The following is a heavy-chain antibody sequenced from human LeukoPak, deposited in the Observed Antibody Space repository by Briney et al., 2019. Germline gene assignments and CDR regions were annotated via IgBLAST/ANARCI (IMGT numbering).Heavy chain of an antibody. Sequence: SETQSLTCTVSGGSINSGNYYWSWIRQPAGKGLEWIGRIYTSGSTNSHPSLRTRVTISVGTSRNQFSLKLSSVTAADTAVYYCARGASYDSDDAFDIWGQGTMVTVSS. V-gene: IGHV4-61*02. J-gene: IGHJ3*02. D-gene: IGHD3-3*01. CDR2: IYTSGST. CDR3: ARGASYDSDDAFDI. CDR1: GGSINSGNYY.